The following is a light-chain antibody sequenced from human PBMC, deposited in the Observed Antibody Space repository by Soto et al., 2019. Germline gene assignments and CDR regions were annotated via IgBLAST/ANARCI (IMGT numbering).Light chain of an antibody. CDR1: SSDVGGYNY. J-gene: IGLJ1*01. CDR2: DVS. V-gene: IGLV2-14*01. Sequence: QSVLTQPASVSGSPGQSITISCTGTSSDVGGYNYVSWYQQHPGKVPKLMIYDVSNRPSGVSNRFSGSKSGNTASLTISGLQAEEHADYYCSSYTSSSTLYVFGTGTKVTVL. CDR3: SSYTSSSTLYV.